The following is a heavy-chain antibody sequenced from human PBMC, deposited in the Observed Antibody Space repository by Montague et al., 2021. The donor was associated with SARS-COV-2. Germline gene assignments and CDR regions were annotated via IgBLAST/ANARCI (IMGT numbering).Heavy chain of an antibody. CDR1: GGSISAYY. CDR2: MYNSRSS. D-gene: IGHD1-14*01. Sequence: SETLSLTCTVSGGSISAYYWSWIRQPPGKGLEWIAYMYNSRSSNYNPSLKSRVSISVDTSKSQFSLKLNSVTAADTAVYYCAREGIPTPGAEWKILHCHGMDVWGQGTTVTVSS. CDR3: AREGIPTPGAEWKILHCHGMDV. J-gene: IGHJ6*02. V-gene: IGHV4-59*13.